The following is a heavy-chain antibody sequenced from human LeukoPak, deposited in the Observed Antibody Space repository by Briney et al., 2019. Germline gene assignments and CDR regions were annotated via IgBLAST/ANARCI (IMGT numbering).Heavy chain of an antibody. CDR3: ARGINPSNYYYGMDV. J-gene: IGHJ6*02. Sequence: GGSLRLSCAASGFTFSSYAMHWVRQAPGKGLEWVAVISYDGSNKYYADSVKGRFTISRDNSKNTLCLQMNSLRAEDTAVYYCARGINPSNYYYGMDVWGQGTTVTVSS. D-gene: IGHD1-14*01. CDR2: ISYDGSNK. CDR1: GFTFSSYA. V-gene: IGHV3-30*04.